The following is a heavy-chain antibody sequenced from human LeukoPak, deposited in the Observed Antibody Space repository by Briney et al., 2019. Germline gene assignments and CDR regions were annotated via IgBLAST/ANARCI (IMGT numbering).Heavy chain of an antibody. CDR1: GYTFTSYD. J-gene: IGHJ5*02. Sequence: ASVKVSCKASGYTFTSYDINWVRQATGQGLEWMGWMNPNSGNTGYAQKFQGRVTMTRNTSISTAYMELRSLRSDDTAVYYCARDGAGGSYYDILTGYYGGRHYWFDPWGQGTLVTVSS. D-gene: IGHD3-9*01. CDR3: ARDGAGGSYYDILTGYYGGRHYWFDP. CDR2: MNPNSGNT. V-gene: IGHV1-8*01.